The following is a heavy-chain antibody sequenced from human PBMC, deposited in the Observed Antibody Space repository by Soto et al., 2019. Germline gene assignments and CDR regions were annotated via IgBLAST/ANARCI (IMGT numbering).Heavy chain of an antibody. CDR1: GFTFSSYA. CDR2: ISGSGGST. CDR3: AKGPWTGYPWYFES. V-gene: IGHV3-23*01. J-gene: IGHJ4*02. D-gene: IGHD3-3*01. Sequence: PGGSLRLSCAASGFTFSSYAMSWVRQAPGKGLEWVSAISGSGGSTYYADSVKGRFTISRDNSNNTLYLQMDSLRAEDTAAYYCAKGPWTGYPWYFESWGQRTLVTVSS.